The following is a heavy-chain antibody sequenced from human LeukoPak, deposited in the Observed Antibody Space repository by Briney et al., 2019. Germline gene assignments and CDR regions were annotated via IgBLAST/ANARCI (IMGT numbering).Heavy chain of an antibody. V-gene: IGHV3-66*01. CDR2: IYKNGST. CDR3: TRDAPAGGKLDY. CDR1: GFTVSDNY. J-gene: IGHJ4*02. Sequence: GGSLRLSCAASGFTVSDNYLNWVRQAPGKGLEGVSVIYKNGSTYYAVSVKGRFTISRDGSTNTLYLQMNSLRVEYTAVYYCTRDAPAGGKLDYWGQGILVTVSP. D-gene: IGHD4-23*01.